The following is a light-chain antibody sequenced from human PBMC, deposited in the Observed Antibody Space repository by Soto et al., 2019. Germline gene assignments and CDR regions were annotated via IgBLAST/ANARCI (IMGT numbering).Light chain of an antibody. CDR3: SSDTSSSTLLYV. V-gene: IGLV2-14*01. Sequence: QSALTQPASASGSPGQSITISCTGTSSDVGGYNYVSWYQQHPGKAPKLMIYDVSNRPSGVSNRCSGSKSGNTASLTISGLQAEDEADYYCSSDTSSSTLLYVFGTGTKLTVL. J-gene: IGLJ1*01. CDR1: SSDVGGYNY. CDR2: DVS.